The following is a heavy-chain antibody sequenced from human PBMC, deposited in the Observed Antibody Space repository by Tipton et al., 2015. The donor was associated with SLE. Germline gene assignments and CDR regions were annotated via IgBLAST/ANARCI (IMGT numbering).Heavy chain of an antibody. CDR3: AKDALRFLTQYYFDY. J-gene: IGHJ4*02. CDR1: GFSFDEFA. V-gene: IGHV3-9*01. CDR2: ISWTGDDI. D-gene: IGHD3-3*01. Sequence: RSLRLSCAASGFSFDEFAIHWVRQVPGKGLEWVSGISWTGDDIGYADSVKGRFTISRDTAKSSLYLQMNSLRAEDTALYFCAKDALRFLTQYYFDYLGQGTLVTVSS.